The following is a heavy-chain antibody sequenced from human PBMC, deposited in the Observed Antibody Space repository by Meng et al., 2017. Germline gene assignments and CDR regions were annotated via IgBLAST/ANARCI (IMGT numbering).Heavy chain of an antibody. CDR3: ARGFLLFYGSRSQYYYGMDV. CDR1: GGSVSSGSYY. D-gene: IGHD4-23*01. Sequence: SETLSLTCNVSGGSVSSGSYYWSWIRQPPGKGLEWIEYIYYSGSTNYNPSLRSRVTISVDTSKDQFSLKLSSVTAADTAVYYCARGFLLFYGSRSQYYYGMDVWGQGTTVTVSS. J-gene: IGHJ6*02. CDR2: IYYSGST. V-gene: IGHV4-61*01.